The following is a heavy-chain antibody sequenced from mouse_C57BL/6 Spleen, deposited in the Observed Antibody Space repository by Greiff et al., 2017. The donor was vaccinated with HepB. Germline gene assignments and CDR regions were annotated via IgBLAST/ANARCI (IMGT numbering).Heavy chain of an antibody. V-gene: IGHV1-82*01. Sequence: QVHVKQSGPELVKPGASVKISCKASGYAFSSSWMNWVKQRPGKGLEWIGWIYPGDGDTNYNGKFKGKATLTADKSSSTAYMQLSSLTSEDSAVYFCARTVYYGSSHWYFDVWGTGTTVTVSS. CDR2: IYPGDGDT. CDR3: ARTVYYGSSHWYFDV. CDR1: GYAFSSSW. D-gene: IGHD1-1*01. J-gene: IGHJ1*03.